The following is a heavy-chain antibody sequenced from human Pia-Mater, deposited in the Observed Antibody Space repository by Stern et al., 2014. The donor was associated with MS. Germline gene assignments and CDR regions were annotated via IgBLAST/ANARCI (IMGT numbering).Heavy chain of an antibody. Sequence: QDQLVQSGAELKKPGASVKVSCRASGYNLTTYAINWVRQDPGQGLEWMGWINTKTGNPKFAQGFTGRFVFSLDTSINTAFLQISSLKAEDSALYYCATWGAGSSPPLFYWGQGTLVTVSS. V-gene: IGHV7-4-1*02. CDR2: INTKTGNP. D-gene: IGHD6-6*01. CDR1: GYNLTTYA. J-gene: IGHJ4*02. CDR3: ATWGAGSSPPLFY.